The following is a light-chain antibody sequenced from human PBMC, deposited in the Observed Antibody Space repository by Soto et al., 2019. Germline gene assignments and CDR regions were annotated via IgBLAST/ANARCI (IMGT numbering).Light chain of an antibody. J-gene: IGLJ1*01. CDR1: SSDVGRYTY. V-gene: IGLV2-14*01. Sequence: QSGLTQPAAVSGSPGQSITISCAGPSSDVGRYTYVSWYQQHPGKAPKLIIYDVYNRPSGVSTRFSGSKSGNTASLTISGLQAEDEADYYCTSYTSTSTPYVFGGGTKVTVL. CDR3: TSYTSTSTPYV. CDR2: DVY.